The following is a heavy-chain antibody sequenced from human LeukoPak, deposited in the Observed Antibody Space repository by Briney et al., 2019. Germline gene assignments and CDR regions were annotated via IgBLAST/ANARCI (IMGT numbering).Heavy chain of an antibody. CDR3: AKDRSDYYDSSGYYYGDFDY. CDR1: GFTFSSYA. CDR2: IFGSGGST. V-gene: IGHV3-23*01. J-gene: IGHJ4*02. D-gene: IGHD3-22*01. Sequence: PGGSLRLSCAASGFTFSSYAMSWVRQAPGKGLEWVSAIFGSGGSTYYADSVEGRFTISRYNSNNTLCLQMNSLRAEDTAVYYCAKDRSDYYDSSGYYYGDFDYWGQGTLVTVSS.